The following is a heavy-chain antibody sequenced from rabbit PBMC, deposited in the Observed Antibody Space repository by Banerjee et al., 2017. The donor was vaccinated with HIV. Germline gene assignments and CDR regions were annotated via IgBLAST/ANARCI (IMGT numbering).Heavy chain of an antibody. CDR1: GFSFSTTYY. V-gene: IGHV1S45*01. CDR2: IYTGSSGST. Sequence: QEQLVESGGGLVQPEGSRTLTCTASGFSFSTTYYMCWVRQAPGKGPEWIACIYTGSSGSTYYASWAKGRFTISKTSSTTVTLQMTSLTAADTATYFCARDLAGVIGWNFGLWGQGTLVTVS. J-gene: IGHJ4*01. CDR3: ARDLAGVIGWNFGL. D-gene: IGHD4-1*01.